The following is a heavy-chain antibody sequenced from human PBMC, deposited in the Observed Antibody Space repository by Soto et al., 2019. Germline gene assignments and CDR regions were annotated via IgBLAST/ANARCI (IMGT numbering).Heavy chain of an antibody. D-gene: IGHD6-19*01. Sequence: GGSLRLSCAASGFTFSSYGMHWVRQAPGKGPEWVAVISYDGRNKYYADSVKGRFTISRDNSKNTLYLQMSSLRAEDTAVYYCVKDGSSGWPYYYGLDVWGQGTTVTVSS. CDR3: VKDGSSGWPYYYGLDV. V-gene: IGHV3-30*18. J-gene: IGHJ6*02. CDR2: ISYDGRNK. CDR1: GFTFSSYG.